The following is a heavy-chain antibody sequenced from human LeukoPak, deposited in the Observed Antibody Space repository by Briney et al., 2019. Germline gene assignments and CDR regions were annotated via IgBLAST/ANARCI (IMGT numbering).Heavy chain of an antibody. J-gene: IGHJ1*01. V-gene: IGHV1-8*02. Sequence: GASVKVSCKASGYSFVGYGITWVRQAPGQGLEWMGWFNPENGNTNYAQKVQGRVTMTRNTSISTAYMELSSLRSEDTAVYYCARVAEAAEGYFQHWGQGTLVTVSS. CDR1: GYSFVGYG. CDR3: ARVAEAAEGYFQH. D-gene: IGHD6-19*01. CDR2: FNPENGNT.